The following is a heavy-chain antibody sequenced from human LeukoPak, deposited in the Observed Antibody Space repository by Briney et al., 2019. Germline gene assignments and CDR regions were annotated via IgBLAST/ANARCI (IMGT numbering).Heavy chain of an antibody. CDR3: ARDPGPTVTY. CDR2: IHGDGKT. J-gene: IGHJ4*02. V-gene: IGHV3-53*01. Sequence: GGSLRLSCAASGFTVSSTYMSWVRQAPGKGLEWVSLIHGDGKTDYADSVKGRFTVSRDNSKNTLYLQMNGLRAEDTAVYYCARDPGPTVTYWGQGTLVTVSS. D-gene: IGHD4-17*01. CDR1: GFTVSSTY.